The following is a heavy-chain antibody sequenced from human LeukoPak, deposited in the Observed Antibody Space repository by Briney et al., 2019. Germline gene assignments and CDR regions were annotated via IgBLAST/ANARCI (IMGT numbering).Heavy chain of an antibody. V-gene: IGHV4-59*01. CDR1: GGSMSSYF. CDR3: ARVDFYYDSSGSEANYWYFDF. D-gene: IGHD3-22*01. J-gene: IGHJ2*01. Sequence: SETLSLTCTVSGGSMSSYFWNWIRQPPGKGLEWIGYFHHSGSTKYNPSLKSRVTISVDTSKRQVSLNLSSVTAADTATYYCARVDFYYDSSGSEANYWYFDFWGRGTLVTVSS. CDR2: FHHSGST.